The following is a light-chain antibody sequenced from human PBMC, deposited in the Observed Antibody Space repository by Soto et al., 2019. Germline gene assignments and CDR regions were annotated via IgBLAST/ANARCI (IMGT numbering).Light chain of an antibody. Sequence: EIVLTQSPGTLSLSLGERATLSCRASQSVTSSFLAWYQQKPGQAPRLLIYGASSRATGIPDRFSGSGSGTDFTLTISRLEPEDLAVYYCQQYGSSPWTFGQGTTVEIK. CDR3: QQYGSSPWT. CDR2: GAS. J-gene: IGKJ1*01. CDR1: QSVTSSF. V-gene: IGKV3-20*01.